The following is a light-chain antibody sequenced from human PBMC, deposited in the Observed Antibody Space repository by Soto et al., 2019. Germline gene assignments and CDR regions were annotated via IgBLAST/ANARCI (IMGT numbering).Light chain of an antibody. Sequence: QSALTQSPSASGTPGQRVTISCSGSSSNIGSNYVYWYQQLPGTAPKLLIYRNNQRPSGVPDRFSGSKSGTSASLAISGLRPEDEADYYCAAWDDSLSGRVFGGGTQLTVL. V-gene: IGLV1-47*01. CDR1: SSNIGSNY. J-gene: IGLJ3*02. CDR2: RNN. CDR3: AAWDDSLSGRV.